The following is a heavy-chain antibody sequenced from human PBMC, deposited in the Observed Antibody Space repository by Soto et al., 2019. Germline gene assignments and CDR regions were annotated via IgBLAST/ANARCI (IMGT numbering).Heavy chain of an antibody. CDR1: GGSFSGYY. D-gene: IGHD2-2*03. CDR2: INHSGST. J-gene: IGHJ6*03. CDR3: ARLDIVVPRHYYYMDV. Sequence: SETLSLTCAVYGGSFSGYYWSWIRQPPGKGLEWIGEINHSGSTNYNPSLKSRVTISVDTSKNQFSLKLSSVTAADTAVYYCARLDIVVPRHYYYMDVWGKGTTVTVSS. V-gene: IGHV4-34*01.